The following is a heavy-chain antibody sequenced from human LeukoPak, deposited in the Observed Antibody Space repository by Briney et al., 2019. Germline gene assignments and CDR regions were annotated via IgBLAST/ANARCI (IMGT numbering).Heavy chain of an antibody. D-gene: IGHD3-22*01. J-gene: IGHJ3*02. V-gene: IGHV1-2*02. CDR3: ARGDSSGYYYSFDI. CDR2: IGTNSCDI. CDR1: GYTLIDYY. Sequence: ASVKVSCTASGYTLIDYYMHWMRQAPGQGLEWMGCIGTNSCDIKYAQNFQGRVTMTRDTSINTVYMELNRLRSDDTAVYYCARGDSSGYYYSFDIWGQGTMVTVSS.